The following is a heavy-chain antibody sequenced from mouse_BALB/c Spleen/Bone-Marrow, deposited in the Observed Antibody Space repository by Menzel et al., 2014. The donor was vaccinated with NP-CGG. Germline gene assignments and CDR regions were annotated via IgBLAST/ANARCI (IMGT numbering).Heavy chain of an antibody. V-gene: IGHV2-9*02. CDR1: GFSLTNYG. Sequence: VQLQQSGPGLVAPSQSLSITCTVSGFSLTNYGVHWVRQPPGKGLEWLGVIWAGGSTNYNSALMSRLSISKDNSKSQVFLKMISLQTVDTAMYYCARVTSSAVGAMDYWGQGTSVTVSS. J-gene: IGHJ4*01. D-gene: IGHD3-2*02. CDR2: IWAGGST. CDR3: ARVTSSAVGAMDY.